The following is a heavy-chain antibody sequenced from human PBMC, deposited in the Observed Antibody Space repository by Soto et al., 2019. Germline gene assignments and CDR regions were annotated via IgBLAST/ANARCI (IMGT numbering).Heavy chain of an antibody. CDR2: ISAYNGNT. D-gene: IGHD1-26*01. CDR3: ARERGSYYYYYYRMDV. CDR1: GYTFTSYG. J-gene: IGHJ6*02. V-gene: IGHV1-18*01. Sequence: DSLQVSCKASGYTFTSYGISWVRQAPGQGLEWMGWISAYNGNTNYAQKLQGRVTMTTDTSTSTAYMELRSLRSDDTAVYYCARERGSYYYYYYRMDVWGQGTTVTVSS.